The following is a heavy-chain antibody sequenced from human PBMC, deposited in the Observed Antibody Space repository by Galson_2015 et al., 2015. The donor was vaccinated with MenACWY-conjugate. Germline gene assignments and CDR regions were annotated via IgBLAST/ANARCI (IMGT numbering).Heavy chain of an antibody. V-gene: IGHV4-59*02. Sequence: TLSLTCTVSRVSVSSDYWSWIRQPPGKGLEWVGYIHYSGATTYNPSLNSRVTISLDKSRNQFSLRLSSVIAADTAVYFCARVTMIGGQELFDYWGQGTLVTVSS. CDR1: RVSVSSDY. D-gene: IGHD3-10*01. CDR3: ARVTMIGGQELFDY. CDR2: IHYSGAT. J-gene: IGHJ4*02.